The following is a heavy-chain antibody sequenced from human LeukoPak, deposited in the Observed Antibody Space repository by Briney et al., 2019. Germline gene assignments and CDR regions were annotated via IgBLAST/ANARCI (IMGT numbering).Heavy chain of an antibody. J-gene: IGHJ4*02. CDR3: ARDRMVRTMITFGGVRIDY. CDR1: GYTFTSYY. V-gene: IGHV1-46*01. Sequence: GASVKVSCKASGYTFTSYYMHWVRQAPGQGLEWMGIINPSGGSTSYAQKFQGRVTMTTDTSTSTAYMELRGLRSDDTAVYFCARDRMVRTMITFGGVRIDYWGQGTLVTVSS. CDR2: INPSGGST. D-gene: IGHD3-16*01.